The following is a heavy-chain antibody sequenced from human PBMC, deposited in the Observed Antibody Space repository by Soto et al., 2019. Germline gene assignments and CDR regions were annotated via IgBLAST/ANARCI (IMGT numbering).Heavy chain of an antibody. J-gene: IGHJ4*02. CDR2: IYYSGST. Sequence: SETLSLTCXVSGGSIGTYYWSWIRQPPGKGLEWIGYIYYSGSTNYNPSLKSRVTISVDTSKNQFSLKLSSVTAADTAVYYCARRYGGNFDYWGQGTLVTVSS. CDR3: ARRYGGNFDY. V-gene: IGHV4-59*01. CDR1: GGSIGTYY. D-gene: IGHD3-16*01.